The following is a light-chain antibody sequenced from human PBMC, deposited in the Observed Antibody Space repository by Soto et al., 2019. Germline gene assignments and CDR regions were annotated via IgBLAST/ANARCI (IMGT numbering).Light chain of an antibody. J-gene: IGKJ1*01. Sequence: AIRMTQSPSSFSASTGDRVTITCRASQGISSYLAWYQQKPGKAPKLLIYAASTLQSGVPSRFSGSGSGTDFTLTISRLEPEDFAVYYCQKSGISSWTFGQGTKVDIK. V-gene: IGKV1-8*01. CDR1: QGISSY. CDR3: QKSGISSWT. CDR2: AAS.